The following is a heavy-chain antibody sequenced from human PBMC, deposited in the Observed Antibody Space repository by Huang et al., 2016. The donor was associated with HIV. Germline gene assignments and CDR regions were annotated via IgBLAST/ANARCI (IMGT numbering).Heavy chain of an antibody. D-gene: IGHD3-3*01. J-gene: IGHJ2*01. CDR1: GGSINTGRYY. Sequence: QMRFQESGPGLVKPSGTLSLTCNVSGGSINTGRYYWGLIRQPPGKGLEWVGSLSYTGKMHYDPSLKGRLTMSADTSKNQFSLNLSSVTAADTAIDYCARNHDFWRGRMFAISYFDVWGRGTLVTVAS. CDR3: ARNHDFWRGRMFAISYFDV. V-gene: IGHV4-39*01. CDR2: LSYTGKM.